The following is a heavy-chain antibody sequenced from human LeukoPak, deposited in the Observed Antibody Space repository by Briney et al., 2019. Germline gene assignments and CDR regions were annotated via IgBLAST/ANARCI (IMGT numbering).Heavy chain of an antibody. V-gene: IGHV4-59*08. CDR1: GGSISSYY. J-gene: IGHJ4*02. CDR2: IYYSGST. CDR3: ARLASGSYGPLTPFNY. D-gene: IGHD1-26*01. Sequence: PSETLSLTCTVSGGSISSYYWSWIRQPPGKGLEWIGDIYYSGSTNYNPSLKSRVTISVDTSKNQFSLRLSSVTAADTAVYYSARLASGSYGPLTPFNYWGQGTLVTVSS.